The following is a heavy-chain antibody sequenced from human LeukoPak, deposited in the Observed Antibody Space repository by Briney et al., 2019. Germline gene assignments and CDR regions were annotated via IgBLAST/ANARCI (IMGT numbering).Heavy chain of an antibody. CDR3: ARDYSGSYHNWFDP. D-gene: IGHD1-26*01. V-gene: IGHV4-4*07. J-gene: IGHJ5*02. CDR1: GGSISSYY. CDR2: IFTSGTT. Sequence: SETLSLTCTVSGGSISSYYWNWIRQPTGKGLEWIGRIFTSGTTNYNPSLKSRVTMSVDTSKNQFSLKLTSVTAADTAVYYCARDYSGSYHNWFDPWGQGTLVTVSS.